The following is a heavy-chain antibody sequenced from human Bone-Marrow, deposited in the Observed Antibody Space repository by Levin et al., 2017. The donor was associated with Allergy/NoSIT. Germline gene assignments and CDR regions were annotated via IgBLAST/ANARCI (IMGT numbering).Heavy chain of an antibody. CDR1: GFTFDDYA. V-gene: IGHV3-9*01. CDR2: ISWNSGSI. J-gene: IGHJ3*02. CDR3: AKGTDGSDQANDAFDS. Sequence: PGGSLRLSCAASGFTFDDYAMHWVRQAPGKGLEWVSGISWNSGSIGYADSVKGRFTISRDNAKNSLYLQMNSLRAEDTALYYCAKGTDGSDQANDAFDSWGQGTMVTVSS. D-gene: IGHD1-26*01.